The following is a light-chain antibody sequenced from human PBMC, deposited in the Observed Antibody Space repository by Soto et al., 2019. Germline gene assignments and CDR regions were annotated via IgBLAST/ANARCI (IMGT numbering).Light chain of an antibody. J-gene: IGKJ1*01. CDR1: QTISSW. V-gene: IGKV1-5*03. CDR3: QQYHNWPLT. Sequence: DIQITQSPSTLSGSVGDRVTITCWASQTISSWLAWYQQKPGKAPKLLIYKVSTLKSGVPSRFSGSGSGTEFTLTIGSLQSGEFAVYYCQQYHNWPLTFGKGTNV. CDR2: KVS.